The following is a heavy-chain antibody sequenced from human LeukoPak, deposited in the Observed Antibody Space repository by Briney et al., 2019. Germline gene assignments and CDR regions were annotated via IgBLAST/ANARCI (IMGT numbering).Heavy chain of an antibody. D-gene: IGHD2-15*01. CDR3: ARVVDWCSGGSCYFEY. J-gene: IGHJ4*02. CDR1: GFTLSSHW. V-gene: IGHV3-74*01. Sequence: PGGSLRLSCAASGFTLSSHWMHWVRQAPGKRLVWVSQINSDGRSTSYADSVMGRFTISRDNAKNTLYLQMNSLRAEDTAVYYCARVVDWCSGGSCYFEYWGQGTLVTVSS. CDR2: INSDGRST.